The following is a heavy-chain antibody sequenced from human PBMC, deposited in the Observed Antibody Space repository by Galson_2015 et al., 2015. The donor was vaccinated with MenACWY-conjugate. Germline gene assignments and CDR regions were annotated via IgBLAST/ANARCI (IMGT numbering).Heavy chain of an antibody. CDR3: ARDKDGFGELLSSMHYYYYYGMDV. V-gene: IGHV3-11*06. Sequence: SLRLSCAASGFTFSDYYMSWIRQAPGKGLEWVSYISSSSSYTNYADSVKGRFTISRDNAKNSLYLQMNSLRAEDTAVYYCARDKDGFGELLSSMHYYYYYGMDVWGQGTTVTVSS. CDR2: ISSSSSYT. D-gene: IGHD3-10*01. CDR1: GFTFSDYY. J-gene: IGHJ6*02.